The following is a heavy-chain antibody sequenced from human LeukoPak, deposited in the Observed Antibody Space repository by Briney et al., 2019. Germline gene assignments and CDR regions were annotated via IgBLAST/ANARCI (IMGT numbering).Heavy chain of an antibody. J-gene: IGHJ6*02. CDR3: AREYGPSGMDV. CDR1: GFTVSSNY. D-gene: IGHD4-17*01. V-gene: IGHV3-66*01. Sequence: GGSLRLSCAASGFTVSSNYMSWVRQAPGKGLECVSVIYSGGSTYYADSVKGRFTISRDNSKNTLYLQMNSLRAEDTAVYYCAREYGPSGMDVWGQGTTVTVSS. CDR2: IYSGGST.